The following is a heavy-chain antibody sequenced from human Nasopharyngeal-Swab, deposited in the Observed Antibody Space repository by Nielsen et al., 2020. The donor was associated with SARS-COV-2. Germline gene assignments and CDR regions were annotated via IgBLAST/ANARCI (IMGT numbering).Heavy chain of an antibody. CDR2: IHIDGRTT. J-gene: IGHJ4*02. V-gene: IGHV3-74*01. CDR3: ARSAYSSSWQYYYFDY. Sequence: GSLILSCAASGFTFSSYWMHWVRQAPGKGLVWVSRIHIDGRTTTYADSVKGRFTISRDNAKNTLYLQMNSLRAEDTAVYYCARSAYSSSWQYYYFDYWGQGTLVTVSS. D-gene: IGHD6-13*01. CDR1: GFTFSSYW.